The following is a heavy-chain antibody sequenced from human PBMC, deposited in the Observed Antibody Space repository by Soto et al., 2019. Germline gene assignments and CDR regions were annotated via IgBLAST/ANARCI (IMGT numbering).Heavy chain of an antibody. D-gene: IGHD6-6*01. V-gene: IGHV3-30*03. CDR3: ALAARAYYYYYVIDF. Sequence: GGSLRLSCAASGFTFSSYGMHWVRQAPGKGLEWVAVISYDGSNKYYADSVKGRFTISRDNSKNTLYLQMNSLRAEDTAVYYCALAARAYYYYYVIDFWGQGSSVTGSS. CDR2: ISYDGSNK. CDR1: GFTFSSYG. J-gene: IGHJ6*02.